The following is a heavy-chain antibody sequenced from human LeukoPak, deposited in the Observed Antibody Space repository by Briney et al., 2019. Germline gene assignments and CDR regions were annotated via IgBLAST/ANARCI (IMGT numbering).Heavy chain of an antibody. CDR1: VFTFRVYY. V-gene: IGHV3-11*04. D-gene: IGHD6-19*01. CDR3: ARTVARTFSPSHFDY. CDR2: ISCSGNPI. J-gene: IGHJ4*02. Sequence: GGSLRLSCAASVFTFRVYYVSWTRQAPGRGLEWVSYISCSGNPILCAVSEERRFPIPRHNPKNSVYPKMKSLSAGHRAVYQCARTVARTFSPSHFDYLGQGTLVTVSS.